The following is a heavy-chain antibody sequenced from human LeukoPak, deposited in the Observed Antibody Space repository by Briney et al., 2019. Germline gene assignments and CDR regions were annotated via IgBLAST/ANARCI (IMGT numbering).Heavy chain of an antibody. CDR2: IYYTGRT. Sequence: SSETLSLTCTVSGGSISSSNYYWGWIRQPPGKGLEWIGSIYYTGRTYYYPSLKSRVTISVDTSKNQFSLKLSSVTAADTAVYYCARIQYSSSIAYWGQGTLVTVSS. J-gene: IGHJ4*02. CDR1: GGSISSSNYY. CDR3: ARIQYSSSIAY. D-gene: IGHD6-6*01. V-gene: IGHV4-39*07.